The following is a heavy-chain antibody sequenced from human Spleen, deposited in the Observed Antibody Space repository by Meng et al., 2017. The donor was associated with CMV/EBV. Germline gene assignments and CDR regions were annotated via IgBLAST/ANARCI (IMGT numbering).Heavy chain of an antibody. CDR1: GFTFSRYG. J-gene: IGHJ6*02. Sequence: GESLKISCAGSGFTFSRYGMHWVRPAPGKGLEWVAFIRYDGSNKYYADSVKGRFTISRDNAKNSVYLQMNSLRAEDTAVYYCASDGLDHKSIVVIMDVWGQGTTVTVSS. D-gene: IGHD2-15*01. V-gene: IGHV3-30*02. CDR3: ASDGLDHKSIVVIMDV. CDR2: IRYDGSNK.